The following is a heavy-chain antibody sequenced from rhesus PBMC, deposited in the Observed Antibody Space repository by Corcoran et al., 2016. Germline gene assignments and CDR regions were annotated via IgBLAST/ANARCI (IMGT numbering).Heavy chain of an antibody. Sequence: QVQLQQGGEGLVKPSETLSLTCAVYGDSVSGYWWGWIRQPPGKGQEWIGRIRIGGSTNHKPSLKSLVTIAIDTSKNQFSLKLSSVTAADTAVYYCARLLQYSNLGDYGLDSWGQVVVVTVSS. D-gene: IGHD4-23*01. V-gene: IGHV4-160*01. CDR1: GDSVSGYW. CDR3: ARLLQYSNLGDYGLDS. J-gene: IGHJ6*01. CDR2: IRIGGST.